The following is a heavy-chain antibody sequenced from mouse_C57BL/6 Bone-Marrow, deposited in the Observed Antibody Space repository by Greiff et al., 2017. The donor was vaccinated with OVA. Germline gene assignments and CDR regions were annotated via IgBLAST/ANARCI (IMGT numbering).Heavy chain of an antibody. CDR1: GYSITSGYY. J-gene: IGHJ2*01. CDR2: ISYDGSN. D-gene: IGHD4-1*01. V-gene: IGHV3-6*01. Sequence: EVKVEESGPGLVKPSQSLSLTCSVTGYSITSGYYWNWIRQFPGNKLEWMGYISYDGSNNYNPSLKNRISITRETSKNQFFLKLNSVTTEDTATYYCARGSSLGRDYFDYWGQGTTLTVSS. CDR3: ARGSSLGRDYFDY.